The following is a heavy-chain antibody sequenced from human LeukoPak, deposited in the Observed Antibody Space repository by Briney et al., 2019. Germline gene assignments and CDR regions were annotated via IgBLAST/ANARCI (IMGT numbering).Heavy chain of an antibody. CDR3: ARLQYYYDSNGYYSLYYFDY. D-gene: IGHD3-22*01. CDR2: IYYSGST. J-gene: IGHJ4*02. Sequence: SETLSLTCTVSGGSMSSYYWSWIRQPPGKGLEWIGYIYYSGSTKYNPSLKSRLTVSLDTSKNQFSLTLSSVTAADTAVYYCARLQYYYDSNGYYSLYYFDYWGQGTVVTVSS. CDR1: GGSMSSYY. V-gene: IGHV4-59*08.